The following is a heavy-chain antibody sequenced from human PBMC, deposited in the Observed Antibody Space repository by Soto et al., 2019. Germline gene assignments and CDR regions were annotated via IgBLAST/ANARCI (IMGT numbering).Heavy chain of an antibody. J-gene: IGHJ4*02. CDR3: ARRGGALGY. CDR2: ITGSGSTT. CDR1: GFTFSSYA. D-gene: IGHD3-16*01. Sequence: EVQLMESGGGLVQPGGSLRLSCAASGFTFSSYAMSWVRQAPGKGLEWVSVITGSGSTTYYADSVKGRFTISRDNSKNPRYLQMNSRGAEDTAVYYCARRGGALGYWGQGTLVTVSS. V-gene: IGHV3-23*01.